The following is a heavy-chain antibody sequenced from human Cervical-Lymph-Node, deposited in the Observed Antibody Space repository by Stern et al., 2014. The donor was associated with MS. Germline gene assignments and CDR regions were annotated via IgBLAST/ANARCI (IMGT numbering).Heavy chain of an antibody. CDR1: GFTFSSYW. Sequence: MQLVQSGGGLVQPGGSLRLSCAASGFTFSSYWMHWVRQAPGKGLAWVSRINSDGSSTTYADSVKGRFTISRDNAKNTLYLQMNSLRAEDTAVYYCARIAGVRSWIQPLDYWGQGTLVTVSS. V-gene: IGHV3-74*02. J-gene: IGHJ4*02. CDR2: INSDGSST. D-gene: IGHD5-18*01. CDR3: ARIAGVRSWIQPLDY.